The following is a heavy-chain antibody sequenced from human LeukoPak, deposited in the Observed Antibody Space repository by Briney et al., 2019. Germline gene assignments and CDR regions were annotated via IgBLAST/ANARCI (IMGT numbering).Heavy chain of an antibody. J-gene: IGHJ4*02. D-gene: IGHD3-10*01. CDR1: GFTFSSYG. Sequence: GGSLRLSCAASGFTFSSYGMHWVRQAPGKGLEGVAVISYDGSNEYYADSVKGRFTISRDNSKNTLYLQMNSLRAEDTAVYYCAKDGRFGELDYWGQGTLVTVSS. CDR2: ISYDGSNE. CDR3: AKDGRFGELDY. V-gene: IGHV3-30*18.